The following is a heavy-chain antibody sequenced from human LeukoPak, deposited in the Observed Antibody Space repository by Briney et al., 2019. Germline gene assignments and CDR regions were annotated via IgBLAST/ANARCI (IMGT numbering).Heavy chain of an antibody. J-gene: IGHJ5*02. CDR3: TRSDWFDP. V-gene: IGHV3-74*01. CDR2: INSDGSTT. CDR1: GFTFRSYS. Sequence: PGGSLRLSCAASGFTFRSYSMHWVRQAPGKGLVWVSRINSDGSTTSYAESVKGRFTISRDNAKSTLYLQMNSLRGEDTAVYYCTRSDWFDPWGQGTLVTVSS.